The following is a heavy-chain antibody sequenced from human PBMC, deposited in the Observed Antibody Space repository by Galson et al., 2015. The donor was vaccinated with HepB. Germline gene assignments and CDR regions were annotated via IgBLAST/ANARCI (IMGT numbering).Heavy chain of an antibody. Sequence: SVKVSCKASGFTFTSSAVQWVRQARGQRLEWIGWIVVGSGNTNYAQKFQERVTITRDMSTSTAYMELSSLRSEDTAVYYCAADPWFGDLYYYYGMDVWGQGTTVTVSS. CDR3: AADPWFGDLYYYYGMDV. D-gene: IGHD3-10*01. J-gene: IGHJ6*02. CDR1: GFTFTSSA. V-gene: IGHV1-58*01. CDR2: IVVGSGNT.